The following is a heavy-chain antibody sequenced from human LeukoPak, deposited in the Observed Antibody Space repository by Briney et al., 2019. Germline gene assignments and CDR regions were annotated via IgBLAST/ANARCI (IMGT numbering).Heavy chain of an antibody. D-gene: IGHD2-15*01. J-gene: IGHJ3*02. CDR3: ARVMESYCSAGSCYEVYAFDI. Sequence: ASVKVSCKASGGTFSSYAISWVRQAPGQGLEWMGGIIPIFGTANYAQKFQGRVTITTDESTSTAYMELSSLRSEDTAVYYCARVMESYCSAGSCYEVYAFDIWGQGTMVTVSS. V-gene: IGHV1-69*05. CDR2: IIPIFGTA. CDR1: GGTFSSYA.